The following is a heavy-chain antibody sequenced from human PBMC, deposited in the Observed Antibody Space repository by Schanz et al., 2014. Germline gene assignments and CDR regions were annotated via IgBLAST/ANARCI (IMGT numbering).Heavy chain of an antibody. D-gene: IGHD2-21*01. Sequence: EVQLLESGGGLVKPGGSLRLSCAASGFTFSSYSMNWVRQAPGKGLEWVSGLSANGDSTFYSSSVKGRFTISRDISKNTLYLQMGSLRAEDVAVYYCARKSLVSAHYDSWGQGTLVTVSS. J-gene: IGHJ4*02. CDR3: ARKSLVSAHYDS. CDR2: LSANGDST. V-gene: IGHV3-64*01. CDR1: GFTFSSYS.